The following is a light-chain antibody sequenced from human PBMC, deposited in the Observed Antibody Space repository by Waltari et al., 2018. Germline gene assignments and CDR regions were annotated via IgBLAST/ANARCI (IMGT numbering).Light chain of an antibody. CDR3: QQFNDWPRT. J-gene: IGKJ1*01. V-gene: IGKV3-15*01. CDR2: EAP. Sequence: EVVMTQSPATLSVSQGERATLSCRASQSISINMVWYQQRPGQAPRLLIYEAPMMATDIPARFSGSGSGTEFTLTISNVQSEDAAVYYCQQFNDWPRTFGQGTKVEIK. CDR1: QSISIN.